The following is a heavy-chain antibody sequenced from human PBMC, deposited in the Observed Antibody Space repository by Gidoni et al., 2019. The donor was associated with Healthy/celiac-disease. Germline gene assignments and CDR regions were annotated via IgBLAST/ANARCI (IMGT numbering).Heavy chain of an antibody. CDR1: GFTFSSYW. V-gene: IGHV3-74*01. CDR3: ARDLYNWNYFDY. Sequence: EVQLVESGGGLAQPGGSLRLSCAASGFTFSSYWMHWVRQGQGKGLVWVSRSNGDGSSKSYADSGKGRFTIARDNAKNTLYLQMNSLRAEDTAVYYCARDLYNWNYFDYWGQGTLVTVSS. CDR2: SNGDGSSK. D-gene: IGHD1-20*01. J-gene: IGHJ4*02.